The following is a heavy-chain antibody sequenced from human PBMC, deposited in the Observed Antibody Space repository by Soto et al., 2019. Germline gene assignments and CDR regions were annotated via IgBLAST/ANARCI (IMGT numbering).Heavy chain of an antibody. CDR1: GFTFSNYA. D-gene: IGHD3-10*01. Sequence: QGQLVESGGGVVQPGRSLRLSCASSGFTFSNYAMHWVRQSPGKGLEWVAAISYDGTNEYYAASVGGRFTISRDNSKNTLFIEMNSLRPDDTAVYFCAKDGGSPGALSYCFDMWGQGTVVIASS. CDR2: ISYDGTNE. J-gene: IGHJ3*02. V-gene: IGHV3-30*18. CDR3: AKDGGSPGALSYCFDM.